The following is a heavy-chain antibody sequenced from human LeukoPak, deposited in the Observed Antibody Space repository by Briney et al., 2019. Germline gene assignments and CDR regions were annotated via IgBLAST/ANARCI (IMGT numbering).Heavy chain of an antibody. J-gene: IGHJ5*02. CDR2: ISYNGIT. CDR1: GDSIRTNNYF. CDR3: ASRPGHTWDVGNWFDP. V-gene: IGHV4-39*01. Sequence: PSETLSLTCSVSGDSIRTNNYFWGWIRQPPGMGLEWIGSISYNGITYYNPSLKSRATVSVDTSKNQFSLKLSSVTAADTAIYYCASRPGHTWDVGNWFDPWGQGTLVTVSS. D-gene: IGHD1-26*01.